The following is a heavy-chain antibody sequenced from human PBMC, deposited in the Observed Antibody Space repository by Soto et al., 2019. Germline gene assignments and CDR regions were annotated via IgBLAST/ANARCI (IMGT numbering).Heavy chain of an antibody. D-gene: IGHD2-2*02. J-gene: IGHJ5*02. CDR3: ARPYCDSTSCYTDWFDP. CDR2: VNPKSGNT. CDR1: GYSFSTYD. V-gene: IGHV1-8*01. Sequence: QVQLVQSGAEVKKPGASVKVSCKASGYSFSTYDINWVRQAAGQGLEWMGLVNPKSGNTDYAQRFRGRGTMTSNTSISTAYMELSALTPEDTAVYYCARPYCDSTSCYTDWFDPWGQGTLVTVSS.